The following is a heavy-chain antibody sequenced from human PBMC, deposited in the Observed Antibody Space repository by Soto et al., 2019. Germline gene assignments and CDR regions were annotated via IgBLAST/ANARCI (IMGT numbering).Heavy chain of an antibody. V-gene: IGHV4-34*01. Sequence: QVQLQQWGAGLLKPSETLSHTCTVYGGSFSGYYWSWIRQPPGKGLEWIGDINHNGDTNYNPSLKSRVTISVDTSKNQFSLQLNSVPAADTAVYYCARRLEDWGQGILVTVSS. CDR3: ARRLED. J-gene: IGHJ4*02. CDR2: INHNGDT. CDR1: GGSFSGYY.